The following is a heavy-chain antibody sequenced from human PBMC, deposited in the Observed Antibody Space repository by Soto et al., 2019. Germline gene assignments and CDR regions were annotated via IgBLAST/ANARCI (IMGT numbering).Heavy chain of an antibody. CDR2: IYPGDSDT. CDR3: ARPRSSSRNYYGMDV. J-gene: IGHJ6*02. D-gene: IGHD6-13*01. Sequence: GESLKISCKGSGYSFTSYWIGWVHQMPGKGLEWMGIIYPGDSDTRYSPSFQGQVTISADKSISTAYLQWSSLKASDTAMYYCARPRSSSRNYYGMDVWGQGTTVTVSS. V-gene: IGHV5-51*07. CDR1: GYSFTSYW.